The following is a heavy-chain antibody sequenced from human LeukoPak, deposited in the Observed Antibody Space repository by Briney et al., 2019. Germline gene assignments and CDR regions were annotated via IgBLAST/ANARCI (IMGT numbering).Heavy chain of an antibody. Sequence: GGSLRLSCAVSGFTVSSNYMSWVRQAPGKGLEWVSVIYSGGSTFYADSVQGRFTISRDNSKNTLDLQMNSLRAEDTAVYYCARENPADYWGQGTLVTVPS. CDR3: ARENPADY. CDR1: GFTVSSNY. J-gene: IGHJ4*02. CDR2: IYSGGST. V-gene: IGHV3-53*01.